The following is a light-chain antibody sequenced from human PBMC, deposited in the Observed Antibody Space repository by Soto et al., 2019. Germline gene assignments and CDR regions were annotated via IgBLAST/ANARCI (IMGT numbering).Light chain of an antibody. V-gene: IGKV3-20*01. CDR1: QSVSSSY. CDR3: QQYGSAPVT. CDR2: GAS. J-gene: IGKJ4*01. Sequence: EIVLTQSPGTLSLSPGERATLSCRASQSVSSSYLAWYQPKPGQAPRLLIYGASSRATGIPDRFSGSGSGTDFTLTISRLEPEDFAVYYCQQYGSAPVTFGGGTKVEVK.